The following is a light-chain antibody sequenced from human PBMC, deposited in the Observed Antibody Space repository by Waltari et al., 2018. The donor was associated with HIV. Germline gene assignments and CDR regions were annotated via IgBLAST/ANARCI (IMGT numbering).Light chain of an antibody. J-gene: IGLJ3*02. CDR2: DDS. CDR1: SSDVGGYNY. V-gene: IGLV2-14*03. CDR3: SSYTSSSVWV. Sequence: QSALTQPASVSGSPGQSITISCTGTSSDVGGYNYVSWYQQHPGKAPKLMIYDDSNRPSGVCNRVSGSKSGNTASLTISGLQAEDDADYYCSSYTSSSVWVFGGGTKLTVL.